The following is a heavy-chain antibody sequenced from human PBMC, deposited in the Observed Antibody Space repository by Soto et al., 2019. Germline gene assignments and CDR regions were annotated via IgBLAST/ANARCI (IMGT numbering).Heavy chain of an antibody. J-gene: IGHJ4*02. D-gene: IGHD3-22*01. V-gene: IGHV4-31*03. CDR2: IYYSGST. Sequence: SETLSLTCTVSGGSISSVVYYWSWIRQHPGKGLEWIGYIYYSGSTYYNPSLKSRVTISVDTSKNQSSLKLSSVTAADTAVYYCARASPSYYYDSSGYYKNFDYWGQGTLVTVSS. CDR1: GGSISSVVYY. CDR3: ARASPSYYYDSSGYYKNFDY.